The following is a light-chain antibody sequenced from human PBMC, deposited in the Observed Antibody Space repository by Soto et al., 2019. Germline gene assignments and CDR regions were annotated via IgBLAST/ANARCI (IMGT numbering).Light chain of an antibody. CDR2: DVS. CDR3: SSYTSSSTYV. CDR1: SSDVGGYHY. J-gene: IGLJ1*01. Sequence: QAVVTQPASVSGSPGQSITISCTGTSSDVGGYHYVSWYQQYPGKAPKVMIYDVSNRPSGVSNRFSGSKSGTTASLTISGLQAEDEADYYCSSYTSSSTYVFGTGTKLTVL. V-gene: IGLV2-14*01.